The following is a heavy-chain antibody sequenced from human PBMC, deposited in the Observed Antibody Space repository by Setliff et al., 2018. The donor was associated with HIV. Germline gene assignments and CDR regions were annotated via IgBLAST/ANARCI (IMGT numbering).Heavy chain of an antibody. CDR2: IYYSGST. D-gene: IGHD5-12*01. Sequence: SETLSLTCTVSGGFIGSGDGHWTWIRQSPGEGLEWIGYIYYSGSTYYNPSLKSRVTISVDTSKNQFSLKLNSVTAADTAVYYCARGGGGYNSWWFGPWGLGTLVTGS. CDR1: GGFIGSGDGH. J-gene: IGHJ5*02. V-gene: IGHV4-31*03. CDR3: ARGGGGYNSWWFGP.